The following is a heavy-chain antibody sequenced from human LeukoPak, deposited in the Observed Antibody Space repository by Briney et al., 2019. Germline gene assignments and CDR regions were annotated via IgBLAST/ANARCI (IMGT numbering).Heavy chain of an antibody. D-gene: IGHD6-13*01. CDR1: GGSFSGYY. Sequence: SETLSLTCAVYGGSFSGYYWSWIRQPPGKGLEWIGYIYYSGSTNYNPSLKSRVTISVDTSKNQFSLKLSSVTAADTAVYYCASATGIAAGNFDYWGQGTLVTVSS. J-gene: IGHJ4*02. CDR2: IYYSGST. V-gene: IGHV4-59*01. CDR3: ASATGIAAGNFDY.